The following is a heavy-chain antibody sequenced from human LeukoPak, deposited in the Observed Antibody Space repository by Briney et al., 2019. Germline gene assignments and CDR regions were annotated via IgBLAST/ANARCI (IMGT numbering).Heavy chain of an antibody. D-gene: IGHD4-23*01. V-gene: IGHV4-34*01. CDR3: ARVDYGGNSGDY. J-gene: IGHJ4*02. Sequence: SETLSLTCAVYGGSFSGYYWSWIRQPPGKGLEWIGEINHSGSTNYNPSLQSRVTISVDTSKNQFSLKLSSVTAADTAVYYCARVDYGGNSGDYWGQGTLVTVSS. CDR1: GGSFSGYY. CDR2: INHSGST.